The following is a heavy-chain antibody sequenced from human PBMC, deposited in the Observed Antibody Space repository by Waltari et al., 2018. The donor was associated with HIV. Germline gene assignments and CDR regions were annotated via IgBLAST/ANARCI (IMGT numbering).Heavy chain of an antibody. CDR2: ITTYNGNT. CDR1: GYSFTTYK. CDR3: ARDDNCADDPGCFAF. V-gene: IGHV1-18*01. Sequence: QVQLVQSGTEVKRPGASVKVSCKTSGYSFTTYKTSWLRQAPGQGLEWMGWITTYNGNTNYAQRLQGRVSMTTDTSTTTVYMELRSLTSDDTAVYFCARDDNCADDPGCFAFWGQGTLVTVSS. D-gene: IGHD2-21*02. J-gene: IGHJ1*01.